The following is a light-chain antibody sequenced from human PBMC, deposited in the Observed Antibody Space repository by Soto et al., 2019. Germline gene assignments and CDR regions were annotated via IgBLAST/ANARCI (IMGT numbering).Light chain of an antibody. Sequence: DIQMTQSPSTLSASVGDRVIITCRASQSLGTWLAWYQEKPGTAPVLLIYDVSRLESGVPSRFSVRGSGTEFPLAISSLEADDFATYYCQQYFSDPSTFGGGSKVEIK. CDR3: QQYFSDPST. CDR2: DVS. CDR1: QSLGTW. V-gene: IGKV1-5*01. J-gene: IGKJ4*01.